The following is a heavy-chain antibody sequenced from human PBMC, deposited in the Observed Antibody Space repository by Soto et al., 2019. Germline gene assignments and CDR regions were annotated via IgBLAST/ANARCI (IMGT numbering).Heavy chain of an antibody. CDR1: CCSIIRHSYY. D-gene: IGHD6-13*01. J-gene: IGHJ4*02. V-gene: IGHV4-39*01. Sequence: SETLSLTCTFSCCSIIRHSYYWDCLRQSPGKGLEWIGIIYYTGSTYYNPSLKSRVTISVDTSKNQFSLKLNSVTAADTAVYYCARRSSNWYFDYWGQGTLVTVS. CDR3: ARRSSNWYFDY. CDR2: IYYTGST.